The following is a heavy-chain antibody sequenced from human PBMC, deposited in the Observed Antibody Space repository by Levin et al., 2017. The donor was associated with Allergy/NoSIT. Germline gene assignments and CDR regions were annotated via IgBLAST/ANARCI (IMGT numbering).Heavy chain of an antibody. V-gene: IGHV3-23*01. J-gene: IGHJ6*02. CDR3: AKERVRGDYYYGVDV. D-gene: IGHD3-3*01. CDR2: ISGNGGST. CDR1: GFSFSTYA. Sequence: GGSLRLSCAASGFSFSTYAMTWVRQAPGKGLEWVSGISGNGGSTYYADSVKGRFTISRDNSKNTLFVQMNSLRAEDTAVYYCAKERVRGDYYYGVDVWGQGTTVTVSS.